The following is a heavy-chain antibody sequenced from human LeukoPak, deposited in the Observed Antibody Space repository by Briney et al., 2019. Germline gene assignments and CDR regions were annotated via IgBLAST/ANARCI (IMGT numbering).Heavy chain of an antibody. J-gene: IGHJ5*02. CDR3: AKHRTYSSDWFDP. CDR1: GFTFSSYW. V-gene: IGHV3-74*01. D-gene: IGHD1-14*01. Sequence: GGSLRLSCAASGFTFSSYWMHWVRQAPGKGLVWVSRINSDGSSTSYADSVKGRFTISRDNAKNTLYLRMNSLRAEDTALYYCAKHRTYSSDWFDPWGQGTLVTVSS. CDR2: INSDGSST.